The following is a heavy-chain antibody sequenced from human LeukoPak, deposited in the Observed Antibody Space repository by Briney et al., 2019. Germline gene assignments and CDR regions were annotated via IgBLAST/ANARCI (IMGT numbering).Heavy chain of an antibody. V-gene: IGHV3-23*01. D-gene: IGHD1-26*01. Sequence: GGTLRLSCAASGFTFSSYAMSWVRQAPGKGLERVSAISGSGGSTYYADPVKGRFTISRDNSKNTLYLQMNSLRAEDTAVYYCARARIVGATNYFDYWGQGNLVTVSS. CDR1: GFTFSSYA. CDR3: ARARIVGATNYFDY. J-gene: IGHJ4*02. CDR2: ISGSGGST.